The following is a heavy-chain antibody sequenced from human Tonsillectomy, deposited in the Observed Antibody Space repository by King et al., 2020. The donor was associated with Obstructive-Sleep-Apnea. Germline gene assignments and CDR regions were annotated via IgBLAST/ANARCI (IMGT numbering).Heavy chain of an antibody. CDR2: ISYSGST. J-gene: IGHJ4*02. V-gene: IGHV4-39*07. CDR3: ARDIVVVVAARNEMGFDY. D-gene: IGHD2-15*01. CDR1: GGSISSSSYY. Sequence: QLQESGPGLVKPSETLSLTCTVSGGSISSSSYYWGWIRQPPGKGLEWIGCISYSGSTYYNPSLKIRVTISEDTSKNQFYLNLSSVTAADTAVYYCARDIVVVVAARNEMGFDYWGQGTLVTVSS.